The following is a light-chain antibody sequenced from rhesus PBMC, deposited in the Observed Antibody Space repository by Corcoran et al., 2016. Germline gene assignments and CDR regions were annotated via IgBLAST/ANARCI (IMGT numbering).Light chain of an antibody. CDR3: QQAMDFPFT. V-gene: IGKV2-72*01. Sequence: DILLTQTPLSLPITPGEPASISCRSNQTLLHNNGQTYLHWYLQTPGPSPQLRICGGSTRATGVHDRFSGSGSGSDFTLTINKVEAGDAGVYYCQQAMDFPFTFGPGTKLDLK. J-gene: IGKJ3*01. CDR2: GGS. CDR1: QTLLHNNGQTY.